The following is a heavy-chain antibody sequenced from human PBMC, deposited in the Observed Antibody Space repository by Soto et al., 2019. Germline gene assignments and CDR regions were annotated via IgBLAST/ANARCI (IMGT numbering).Heavy chain of an antibody. J-gene: IGHJ5*02. CDR3: ARVQIFDRKLDT. D-gene: IGHD1-1*01. CDR1: GGSVRSGGYY. V-gene: IGHV4-61*08. Sequence: PXETLSLTCTDSGGSVRSGGYYWSWIRQPPGKGLEWIGYIYYSGSTNYNPSLKSRVTISVDTSKNQFSLKLSSVTAADTAVYYCARVQIFDRKLDTWGQGTLVTVFS. CDR2: IYYSGST.